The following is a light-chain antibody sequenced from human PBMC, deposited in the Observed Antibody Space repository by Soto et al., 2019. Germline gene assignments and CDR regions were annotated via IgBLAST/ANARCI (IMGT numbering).Light chain of an antibody. J-gene: IGKJ2*01. Sequence: DIQMTQSPSSLSASEGDRVTITCQASQAISNYLNWYQQKPGKAPKLLIYDASNLEAGVPSRFSGGGSGTDFTLTISRLQPEDIATYHCQQYDDPPYTFGQGTKLEIK. CDR2: DAS. CDR1: QAISNY. V-gene: IGKV1-33*01. CDR3: QQYDDPPYT.